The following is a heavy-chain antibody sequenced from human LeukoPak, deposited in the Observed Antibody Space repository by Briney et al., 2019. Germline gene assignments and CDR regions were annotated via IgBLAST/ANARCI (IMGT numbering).Heavy chain of an antibody. D-gene: IGHD3-22*01. V-gene: IGHV3-9*01. CDR2: ISWNSGSI. J-gene: IGHJ4*02. CDR1: GFTFDDYA. CDR3: AKDTGYYYDSSNYWV. Sequence: GESLRLSCAASGFTFDDYAMHWVRQPPGKGLEWVSGISWNSGSIGYADSVKGRFTISRDNAKNSLYLQMNSLRAEDTALYYCAKDTGYYYDSSNYWVWGQGTLVTVSS.